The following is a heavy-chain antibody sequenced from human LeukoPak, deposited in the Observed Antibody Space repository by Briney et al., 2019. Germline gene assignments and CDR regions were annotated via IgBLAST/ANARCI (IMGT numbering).Heavy chain of an antibody. V-gene: IGHV1-18*01. CDR2: ISAYNGNT. Sequence: GASVKVSCKASGYTFTSYGISWVRQAPGQGLEWMGWISAYNGNTNYAQKVQGRVTMTTDTSTSTAYMELRSLRSDDTAVYYCARGLQENLAWLQAFSAFDIWGQGTMVTVSS. CDR1: GYTFTSYG. CDR3: ARGLQENLAWLQAFSAFDI. D-gene: IGHD6-19*01. J-gene: IGHJ3*02.